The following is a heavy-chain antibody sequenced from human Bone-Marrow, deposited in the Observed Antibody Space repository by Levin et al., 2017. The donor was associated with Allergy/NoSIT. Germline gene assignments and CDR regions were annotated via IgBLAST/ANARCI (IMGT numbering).Heavy chain of an antibody. CDR2: LDPNTGNT. J-gene: IGHJ6*01. V-gene: IGHV1-8*01. CDR1: GFTFTTYD. CDR3: QAWNHDKPSVDYYYGVNF. D-gene: IGHD1-14*01. Sequence: ASVKVSCKASGFTFTTYDIYWVRQATGQGLEWMGWLDPNTGNTAFAREFQDRVTMTSDTSINTAYMEVARLTSDDTAVYYCQAWNHDKPSVDYYYGVNFWGQGTTVTVSS.